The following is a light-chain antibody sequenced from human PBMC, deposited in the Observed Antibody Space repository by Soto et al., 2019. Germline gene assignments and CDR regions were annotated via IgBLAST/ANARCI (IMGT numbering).Light chain of an antibody. CDR1: SSDVGGYNY. Sequence: QSVLTQPASVSGSPGQSITISCTGTSSDVGGYNYVSWFQQHPGKAPKLKIYEVSNRPSGVSNRFSGSKSGYTASLTISELQAEDEADYYCTSYTISTTLVFGTGTKVTVL. V-gene: IGLV2-14*03. J-gene: IGLJ1*01. CDR2: EVS. CDR3: TSYTISTTLV.